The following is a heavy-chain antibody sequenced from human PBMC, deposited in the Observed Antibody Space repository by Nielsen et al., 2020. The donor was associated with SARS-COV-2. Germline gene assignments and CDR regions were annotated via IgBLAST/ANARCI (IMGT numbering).Heavy chain of an antibody. CDR1: RGSISSYY. J-gene: IGHJ5*01. V-gene: IGHV4-59*01. CDR3: ARGQSGLAWFDS. Sequence: ESLKISCPVSRGSISSYYWSWIRQPPGKGLEWIGYIYNSGSTNYNPSLKSRVAISVDTSKNQFSLKLSSVTAADTAIYYCARGQSGLAWFDSWGQGTLVTVSS. CDR2: IYNSGST. D-gene: IGHD3-10*01.